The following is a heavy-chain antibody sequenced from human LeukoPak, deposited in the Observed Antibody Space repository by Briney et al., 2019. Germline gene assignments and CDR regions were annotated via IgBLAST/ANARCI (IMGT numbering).Heavy chain of an antibody. CDR3: AKVDRVVPAAGYYMDV. D-gene: IGHD2-2*01. V-gene: IGHV3-23*01. CDR1: GFTFSTYD. CDR2: ISGSGAST. Sequence: GGSLRLSCAASGFTFSTYDMSWVRQAPGKGLEWVSGISGSGASTNYADSVKGRFTISRDNSKNTLYLQMNSLRAEDTAVYYCAKVDRVVPAAGYYMDVWGKGTTVTVSS. J-gene: IGHJ6*03.